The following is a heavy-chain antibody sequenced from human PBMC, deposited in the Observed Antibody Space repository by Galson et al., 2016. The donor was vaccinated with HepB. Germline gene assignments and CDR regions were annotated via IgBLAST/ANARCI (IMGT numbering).Heavy chain of an antibody. J-gene: IGHJ6*02. CDR3: ARDRQRHYYFYVMDV. Sequence: SLRLSCAASGFTFTDYWMSWVRQAPGKGLEWVANIKEDGSEITYVDSVRGRFTISRDNAKNSLFLQMNRLRVGDTAVYYCARDRQRHYYFYVMDVCGHGTTVTVSS. CDR2: IKEDGSEI. D-gene: IGHD6-25*01. V-gene: IGHV3-7*01. CDR1: GFTFTDYW.